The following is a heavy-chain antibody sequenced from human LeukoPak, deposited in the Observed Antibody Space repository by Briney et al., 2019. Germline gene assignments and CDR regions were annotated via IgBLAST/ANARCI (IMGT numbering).Heavy chain of an antibody. J-gene: IGHJ4*02. CDR1: AFSLNAYN. V-gene: IGHV3-21*01. Sequence: PGGSLRLSCAASAFSLNAYNMNWVRQAPGKGLEWVSSISYTGTYIYYADSVKGRFTISRDNAKNSPYLQMNSLRAEDTAVYYCGREVTDTRGFDYWGQGTLVTVSS. CDR2: ISYTGTYI. D-gene: IGHD2-21*02. CDR3: GREVTDTRGFDY.